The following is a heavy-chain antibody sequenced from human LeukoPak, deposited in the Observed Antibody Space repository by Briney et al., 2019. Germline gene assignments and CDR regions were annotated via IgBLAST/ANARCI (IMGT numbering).Heavy chain of an antibody. Sequence: SQTLSLTCTVSGGSISNGDNYWSWIRQPPGKGLEWIEYIYHSGSTYYNPSLKSRVTISIDTSKNQFSLKLSPVTAADTAVYYCARDASGTSYGYWGQGTLVTVSS. CDR1: GGSISNGDNY. CDR2: IYHSGST. D-gene: IGHD1-14*01. J-gene: IGHJ4*02. CDR3: ARDASGTSYGY. V-gene: IGHV4-30-4*01.